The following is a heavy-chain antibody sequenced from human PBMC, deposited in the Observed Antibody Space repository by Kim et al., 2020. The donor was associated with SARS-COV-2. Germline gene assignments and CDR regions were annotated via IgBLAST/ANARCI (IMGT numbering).Heavy chain of an antibody. V-gene: IGHV7-4-1*02. Sequence: ASVKVSCKASGYTFSAYAMSWVRQAPGQGLEWLGWINTNTATPKYAHDFTGRFVFSLDTAVDTAYLQITNLKAEDTGVYYCAIVDRRADYGAPSKNNWFDPWGQGTLVTVSS. D-gene: IGHD4-17*01. CDR3: AIVDRRADYGAPSKNNWFDP. CDR1: GYTFSAYA. J-gene: IGHJ5*02. CDR2: INTNTATP.